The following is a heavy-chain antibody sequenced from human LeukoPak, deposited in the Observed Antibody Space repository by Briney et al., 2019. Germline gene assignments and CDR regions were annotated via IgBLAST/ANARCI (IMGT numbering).Heavy chain of an antibody. D-gene: IGHD6-13*01. J-gene: IGHJ6*03. Sequence: SETLSLTCTVSGGSISSYYWSWIRQPPGKGLEWIGYIYYSGSTNYNPSLKSRVTISVDTSGNQFSLKLSSVTAADTAVYYCARYSSSWYGYYYYYMDVWGKGTTVTVSS. CDR1: GGSISSYY. CDR3: ARYSSSWYGYYYYYMDV. CDR2: IYYSGST. V-gene: IGHV4-59*01.